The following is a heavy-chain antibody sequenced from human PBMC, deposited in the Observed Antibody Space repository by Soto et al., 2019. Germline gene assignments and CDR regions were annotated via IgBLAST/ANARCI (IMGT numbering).Heavy chain of an antibody. CDR1: GYTFTSYY. CDR3: ARALVAEDYYYYYGMDV. D-gene: IGHD6-25*01. Sequence: ASVKVSCKASGYTFTSYYMHWVRQAPGQGLEWMGIINPSGGSTSYAQKFQGRVTMTRDTSTSTVYMELSSLRAEDTAVYYCARALVAEDYYYYYGMDVWGQGTTVTVSS. J-gene: IGHJ6*02. V-gene: IGHV1-46*01. CDR2: INPSGGST.